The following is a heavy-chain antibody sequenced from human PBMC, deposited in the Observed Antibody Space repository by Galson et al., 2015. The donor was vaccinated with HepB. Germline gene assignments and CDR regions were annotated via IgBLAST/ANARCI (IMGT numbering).Heavy chain of an antibody. Sequence: SLRLSCAVSGFTFSSYWMNWVRQAPGKGLEWLANIKQDGSEKYYVDSVKGRFTISRDNAKNSLYLQMNGLRGEDTAVYFCARGTGWYPDYWGQGTLVTVSP. CDR1: GFTFSSYW. D-gene: IGHD6-19*01. V-gene: IGHV3-7*01. CDR3: ARGTGWYPDY. CDR2: IKQDGSEK. J-gene: IGHJ4*02.